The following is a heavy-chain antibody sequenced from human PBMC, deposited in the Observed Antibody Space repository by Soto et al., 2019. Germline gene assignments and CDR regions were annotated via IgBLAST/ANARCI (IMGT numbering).Heavy chain of an antibody. D-gene: IGHD3-22*01. CDR2: ISRDGRST. CDR3: VKEANPFINTLVVLIFDY. CDR1: GFTFSMHS. V-gene: IGHV3-64D*08. Sequence: AGSLRLSCSASGFTFSMHSMHWVRQTPGKALEYVSAISRDGRSTFYADSVKGRFTISRDNSKNTLYLRMNSLRSDDTAVYYCVKEANPFINTLVVLIFDYWGQGTQVTVSS. J-gene: IGHJ4*02.